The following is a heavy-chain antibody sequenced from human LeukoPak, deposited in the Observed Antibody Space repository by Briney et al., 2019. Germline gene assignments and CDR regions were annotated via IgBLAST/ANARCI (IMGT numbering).Heavy chain of an antibody. D-gene: IGHD2-2*01. CDR1: GGTVSSYA. CDR2: IIPIFGTA. Sequence: GASVKVSCKASGGTVSSYAISWVRQAPGQGLEWMGGIIPIFGTANYAQKFQGRVTITADESTSTAYMELSSLRSEDTAVYYCARITGSYCSSTSCYDYYYYGMDVWGQGTTVTVSS. CDR3: ARITGSYCSSTSCYDYYYYGMDV. J-gene: IGHJ6*02. V-gene: IGHV1-69*13.